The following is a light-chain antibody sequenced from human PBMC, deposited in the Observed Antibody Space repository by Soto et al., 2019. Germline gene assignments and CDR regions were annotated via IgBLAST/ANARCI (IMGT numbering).Light chain of an antibody. Sequence: QSVLAQPPSASGTPGQTVTISCSGSSSNIGGHYVHWYQHLPGMAPKLLIYGSTQRPSGVPDRISGSKSGTSASLAIGGLGPKKGVNYSGQEWNTTLGGPLFGGGTSLTV. J-gene: IGLJ2*01. CDR1: SSNIGGHY. CDR3: QEWNTTLGGPL. CDR2: GST. V-gene: IGLV1-47*01.